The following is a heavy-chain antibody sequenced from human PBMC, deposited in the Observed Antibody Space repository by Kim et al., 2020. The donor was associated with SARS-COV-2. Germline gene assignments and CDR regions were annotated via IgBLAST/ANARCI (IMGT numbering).Heavy chain of an antibody. CDR3: ATSYDSTRPDFDY. Sequence: ASVKVSCKASGYIFTDYHMHWVRQVPGQGLEWMGRINPNSGGTNYAQKFQGRVTLTRDTYISTVYMELSSLRSDDTAIYYCATSYDSTRPDFDYWGQGTLVTVSS. V-gene: IGHV1-2*06. J-gene: IGHJ4*02. CDR1: GYIFTDYH. CDR2: INPNSGGT. D-gene: IGHD3-22*01.